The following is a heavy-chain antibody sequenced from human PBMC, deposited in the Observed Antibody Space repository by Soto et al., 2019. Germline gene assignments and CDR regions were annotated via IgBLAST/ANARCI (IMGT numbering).Heavy chain of an antibody. CDR2: IIPILGIP. CDR1: GGAFSSYT. CDR3: ARFFGSYGMAG. V-gene: IGHV1-69*02. J-gene: IGHJ6*02. Sequence: QVQLVQSGAEVKKPGSSVKVSCKASGGAFSSYTISWVRQAPGQGLEWMGRIIPILGIPNYAQKFQGRVTITAEKCTSTAYTERSSLRSEATVVYDYARFFGSYGMAGWGQGTRVTVS. D-gene: IGHD3-10*01.